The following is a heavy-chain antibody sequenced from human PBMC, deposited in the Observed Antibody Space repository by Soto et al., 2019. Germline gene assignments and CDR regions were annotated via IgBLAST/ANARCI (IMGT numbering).Heavy chain of an antibody. CDR3: ARDANIVVVVAATWESGRKRFDY. D-gene: IGHD2-15*01. V-gene: IGHV1-18*01. Sequence: QVQLVQSGAEVKKPGASVKVSCKASGYTFTSYGISWVRQAPGQGLEWKGWISAHNGNTNCAQKLQGRVTMTTDTSPSTAYMVLRRLRSDDTAVYYSARDANIVVVVAATWESGRKRFDYWGQGTLVTVSS. CDR2: ISAHNGNT. J-gene: IGHJ4*02. CDR1: GYTFTSYG.